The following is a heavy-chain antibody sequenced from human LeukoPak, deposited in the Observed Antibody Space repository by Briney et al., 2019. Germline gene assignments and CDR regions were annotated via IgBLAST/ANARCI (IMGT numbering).Heavy chain of an antibody. CDR1: GGSINIYY. CDR2: IYYSGST. V-gene: IGHV4-59*01. CDR3: ARDSGSNFDY. Sequence: PSETLSLTCTVSGGSINIYYWSWIRQPPGKGLEWIGYIYYSGSTNYNPSLKSRVTMSLDTSKNQFSLKLSSVTAADTAVYHCARDSGSNFDYWGQGTLVTVSS. D-gene: IGHD2-15*01. J-gene: IGHJ4*02.